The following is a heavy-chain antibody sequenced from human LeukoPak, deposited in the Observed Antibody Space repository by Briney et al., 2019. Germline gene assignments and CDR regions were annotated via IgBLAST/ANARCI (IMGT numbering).Heavy chain of an antibody. CDR2: INPTFGIA. Sequence: ASVKVSCKASGYTFTDYYIHWVRQAPGQGLECMGWINPTFGIANYAQNFRGRVTMTRDTSVSTAYMELSSLNPDDTAVYYCAREGCVGYCRGGTSNEAAFDIWGQGTAVSVSS. CDR1: GYTFTDYY. D-gene: IGHD2-15*01. CDR3: AREGCVGYCRGGTSNEAAFDI. V-gene: IGHV1-2*02. J-gene: IGHJ3*02.